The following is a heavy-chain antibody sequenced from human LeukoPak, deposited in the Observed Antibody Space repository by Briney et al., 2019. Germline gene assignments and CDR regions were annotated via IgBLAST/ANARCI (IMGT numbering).Heavy chain of an antibody. CDR3: ARVAVVRGLMYFDY. Sequence: PSETLSLTCTVSGGSVSSGSYYWSWIRQPPGKGLEWIAYIYYSGSTSYNPSLKSRVTISVDTSKNQFSLKLSSVTAADTAVYYCARVAVVRGLMYFDYWGQETLVTVSS. J-gene: IGHJ4*02. V-gene: IGHV4-61*01. CDR2: IYYSGST. CDR1: GGSVSSGSYY. D-gene: IGHD3-10*01.